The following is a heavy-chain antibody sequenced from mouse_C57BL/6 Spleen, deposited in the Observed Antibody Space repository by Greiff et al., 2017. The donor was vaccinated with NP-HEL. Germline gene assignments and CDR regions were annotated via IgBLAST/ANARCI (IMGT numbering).Heavy chain of an antibody. Sequence: VHLVESGAELVKPGASVKISCKASGYAFSSYWMNWVKQRPGKGLEWIGQIYPGDGDTNYNGKFKGKATLTADKSSSTAYMQLSSLTSEDSAVYFCARGNWDGFAYWGQGTLVTVSA. D-gene: IGHD4-1*01. V-gene: IGHV1-80*01. CDR3: ARGNWDGFAY. CDR2: IYPGDGDT. J-gene: IGHJ3*01. CDR1: GYAFSSYW.